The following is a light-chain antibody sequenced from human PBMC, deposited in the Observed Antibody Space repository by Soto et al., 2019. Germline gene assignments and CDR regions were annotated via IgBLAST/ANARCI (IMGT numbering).Light chain of an antibody. CDR3: QQYINRWT. J-gene: IGKJ1*01. CDR2: KAS. Sequence: DIQMTQSPSTLSASVGDRVTITCRASQSISTWLAWYQQKPGKAPKLLIYKASSLESGAPSRFSGSGSGTEFTLTISSLQPDDFATYYCQQYINRWTFGQGTKV. CDR1: QSISTW. V-gene: IGKV1-5*03.